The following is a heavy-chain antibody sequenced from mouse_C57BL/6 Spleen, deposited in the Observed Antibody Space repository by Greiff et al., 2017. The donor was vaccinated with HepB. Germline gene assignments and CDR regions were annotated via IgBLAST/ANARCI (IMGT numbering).Heavy chain of an antibody. V-gene: IGHV1-22*01. Sequence: VQLKQSGPELVKPGASVKMSCKASGYTFTDYNMHWVKQSHGKSLEWIGYINPNNGGTSYNQKFKGKATLTVNKSSSTAYMELRSLTSEDSAVYYCARHGYDGWYFDVWGTGTTVTVSS. D-gene: IGHD2-2*01. J-gene: IGHJ1*03. CDR2: INPNNGGT. CDR3: ARHGYDGWYFDV. CDR1: GYTFTDYN.